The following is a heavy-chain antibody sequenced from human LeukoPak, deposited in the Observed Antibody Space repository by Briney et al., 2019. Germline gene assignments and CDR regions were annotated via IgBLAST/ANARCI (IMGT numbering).Heavy chain of an antibody. CDR2: TSGSGGNT. CDR3: AKGKYSSSWYRFDY. V-gene: IGHV3-23*01. CDR1: GFTFSSYA. D-gene: IGHD6-13*01. J-gene: IGHJ4*02. Sequence: PGGSLRLSCAASGFTFSSYAMSWVRQAPGKGLEWVSATSGSGGNTYYADSVKGQFTISRDNSKNTLYLQMDSLRAEDTAIYYCAKGKYSSSWYRFDYWGQGTLVTVSS.